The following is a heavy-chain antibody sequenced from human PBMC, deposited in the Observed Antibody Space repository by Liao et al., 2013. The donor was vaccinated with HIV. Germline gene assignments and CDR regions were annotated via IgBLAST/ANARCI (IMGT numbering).Heavy chain of an antibody. CDR1: GGSFSGYY. V-gene: IGHV4-34*01. D-gene: IGHD3-3*01. J-gene: IGHJ3*02. CDR3: RTIFDAFDI. CDR2: IYYSGST. Sequence: QVQLQQWGAGLLKPSDTLSLTCAVYGGSFSGYYWSWIRQPPGKGLEWIGYIYYSGSTYYNPSLKSRVTISVDTAKNQFSLNLSSVTAADTAVYYCRTIFDAFDIWGQGTMVTVSS.